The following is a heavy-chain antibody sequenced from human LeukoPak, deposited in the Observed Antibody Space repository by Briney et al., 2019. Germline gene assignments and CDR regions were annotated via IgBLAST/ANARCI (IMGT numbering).Heavy chain of an antibody. CDR3: ARHRGSSWYYFDY. J-gene: IGHJ4*02. CDR2: IYPGDSDT. D-gene: IGHD6-13*01. V-gene: IGHV5-51*01. Sequence: GESLKISCKGSGYSYTCYWIGWVRQMPGKGLEWMGIIYPGDSDTRYSPSFQGQVTISADKSISTAYLQWSSLKASDTAMYYCARHRGSSWYYFDYWGQGTLVTVSS. CDR1: GYSYTCYW.